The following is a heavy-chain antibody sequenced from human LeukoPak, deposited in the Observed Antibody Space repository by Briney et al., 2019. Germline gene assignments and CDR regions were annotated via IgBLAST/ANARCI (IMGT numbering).Heavy chain of an antibody. J-gene: IGHJ1*01. CDR3: ARQHCSGGDCYFFD. CDR1: GFTFSSYG. Sequence: GRSLRLSCAASGFTFSSYGMHWVRQAPGKGLEWVALIWYDGNNKYYADSVKGRFTISRDNSKNTLYLQLNSLRAEDTAVYYCARQHCSGGDCYFFDWGQGTLATVSS. CDR2: IWYDGNNK. D-gene: IGHD2-15*01. V-gene: IGHV3-33*01.